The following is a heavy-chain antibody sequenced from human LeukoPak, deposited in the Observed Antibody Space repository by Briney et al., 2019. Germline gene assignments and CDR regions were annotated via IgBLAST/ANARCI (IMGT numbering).Heavy chain of an antibody. CDR3: ARAAWGYSGYDSDY. D-gene: IGHD5-12*01. CDR2: ISAYNGNT. J-gene: IGHJ4*02. CDR1: GYTFTSYG. V-gene: IGHV1-18*04. Sequence: ASVKVSCKASGYTFTSYGISWVRQAPGQGLEWMGRISAYNGNTNYAQKLQGRVTMTTDTSTSTAYMELRSLRSDDTAVYYCARAAWGYSGYDSDYWGQGTLVTVSS.